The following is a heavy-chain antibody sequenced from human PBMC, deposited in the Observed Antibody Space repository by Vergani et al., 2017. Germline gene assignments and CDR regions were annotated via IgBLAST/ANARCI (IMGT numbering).Heavy chain of an antibody. Sequence: QVQLQQWGAGLLKPSETLSLTCAVYGGSFSGYYWSRIRQPPGKGLEWIGEINHSGSTNYNPSLKSRVTISVDTSKNQFSLKLSSVTAADTAVYYCARARWATGYYYYGMDVWGQGTTVTVSS. CDR2: INHSGST. V-gene: IGHV4-34*01. CDR1: GGSFSGYY. CDR3: ARARWATGYYYYGMDV. D-gene: IGHD5-12*01. J-gene: IGHJ6*02.